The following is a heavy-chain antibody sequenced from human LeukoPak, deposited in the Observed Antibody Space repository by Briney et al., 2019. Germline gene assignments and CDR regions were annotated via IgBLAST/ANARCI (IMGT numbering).Heavy chain of an antibody. CDR2: MNPNSGNT. CDR1: GYTFTSYD. CDR3: ASMDYVDNAFDI. J-gene: IGHJ3*02. D-gene: IGHD3-10*02. V-gene: IGHV1-8*01. Sequence: ASVKVSCKASGYTFTSYDINWARQATGQGLEWMGWMNPNSGNTGYAQKFQGRVTMTRNTSISTAYMELSSLRSEDTAVYYCASMDYVDNAFDIWGQGTMVTVSS.